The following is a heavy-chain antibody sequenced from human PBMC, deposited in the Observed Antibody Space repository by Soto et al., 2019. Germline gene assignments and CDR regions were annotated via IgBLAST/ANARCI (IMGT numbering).Heavy chain of an antibody. D-gene: IGHD2-2*01. Sequence: SVKVSCKASGGTFNSYAISWVRQAPGQGLEWMGGIIPIFGTANYAQKFQGRVTITADESTSTAYMELSSLRSEDTAVYYCARDRDIVLVPAAMGWFDPGARELWSPSPQ. CDR3: ARDRDIVLVPAAMGWFDP. V-gene: IGHV1-69*13. J-gene: IGHJ5*02. CDR2: IIPIFGTA. CDR1: GGTFNSYA.